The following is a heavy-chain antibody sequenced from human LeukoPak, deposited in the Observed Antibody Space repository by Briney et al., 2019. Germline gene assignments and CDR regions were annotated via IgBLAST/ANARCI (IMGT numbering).Heavy chain of an antibody. CDR3: ARGSGSTAMVDFDY. J-gene: IGHJ4*02. V-gene: IGHV3-48*03. CDR1: GFTFSNYE. CDR2: IASSGSTI. Sequence: SGGSLRLSCSASGFTFSNYEMNWVRQAPGKGLEWVSYIASSGSTIYYADSVKGRFTISRDNAKNSLYLQMNSLRAEDTAVYYCARGSGSTAMVDFDYWGQGTLVTVSS. D-gene: IGHD5-18*01.